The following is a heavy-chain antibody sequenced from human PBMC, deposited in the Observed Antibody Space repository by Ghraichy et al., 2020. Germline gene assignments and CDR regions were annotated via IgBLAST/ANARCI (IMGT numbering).Heavy chain of an antibody. CDR2: IYYSGST. CDR3: ATGGRGYSGYDLHYFDY. Sequence: GSLRLSCTVSGGSISSYYWSWIRQPPGKGLEWIGYIYYSGSTNYNPSLKSRVTISVDTSKNQFSLKLSSVTAADTAVYYCATGGRGYSGYDLHYFDYWGQGTLVTVSS. V-gene: IGHV4-59*01. CDR1: GGSISSYY. D-gene: IGHD5-12*01. J-gene: IGHJ4*02.